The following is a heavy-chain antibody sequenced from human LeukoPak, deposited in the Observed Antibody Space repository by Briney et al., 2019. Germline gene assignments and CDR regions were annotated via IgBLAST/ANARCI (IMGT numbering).Heavy chain of an antibody. CDR1: GVSISSSSYY. Sequence: PSETLSLTCSVSGVSISSSSYYWGWLRQPPGKGLEWIGSIYYSGSTYYNPSLKSRVTISVDTSTSQFSLKLSSVTAADTAVYYCARHIDYDILTGYSDYGMDVWGQGTTVTVSS. CDR2: IYYSGST. D-gene: IGHD3-9*01. J-gene: IGHJ6*02. V-gene: IGHV4-39*01. CDR3: ARHIDYDILTGYSDYGMDV.